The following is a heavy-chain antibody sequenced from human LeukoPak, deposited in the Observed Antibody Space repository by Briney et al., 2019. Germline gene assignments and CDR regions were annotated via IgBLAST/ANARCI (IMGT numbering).Heavy chain of an antibody. V-gene: IGHV3-7*01. J-gene: IGHJ4*02. D-gene: IGHD6-13*01. CDR2: IKQDGSEK. CDR3: IRSDSSWFDY. CDR1: GFIFSDYY. Sequence: GGSLRLSCAASGFIFSDYYMSWIRQAPGKGLEWVANIKQDGSEKYYVDSVKGRFTISRDNAKNSLYLQMNSLRAEDTAVYYCIRSDSSWFDYWGQGTLLTVSS.